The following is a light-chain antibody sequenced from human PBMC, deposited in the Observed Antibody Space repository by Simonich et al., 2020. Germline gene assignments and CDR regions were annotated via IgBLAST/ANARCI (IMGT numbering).Light chain of an antibody. Sequence: QPALTQPAPGSGSPGQSTTISSPGTSSDVGSYNLVSWYQQPPGKAPKLMIYEGSKRPSGVCKRFSGSKSGNTASLTISGLQAEDEADYYCCSYAGSSTVVFGGGTKLTVL. J-gene: IGLJ2*01. CDR2: EGS. CDR1: SSDVGSYNL. V-gene: IGLV2-23*01. CDR3: CSYAGSSTVV.